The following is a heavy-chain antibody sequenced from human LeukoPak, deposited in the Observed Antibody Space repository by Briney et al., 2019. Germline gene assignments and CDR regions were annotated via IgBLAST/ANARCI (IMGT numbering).Heavy chain of an antibody. J-gene: IGHJ6*02. V-gene: IGHV3-74*01. Sequence: GGSLRLSCAASGFTFSSYWMHWVRQAPGKGLVWVSRINSDGSSTSYADSVKGRFTISRDNAKNTLYLQMNSLRAEDTAVYYCARGPKSRFSGWNALGYGMDVWGQGTTVTVSS. D-gene: IGHD6-19*01. CDR1: GFTFSSYW. CDR3: ARGPKSRFSGWNALGYGMDV. CDR2: INSDGSST.